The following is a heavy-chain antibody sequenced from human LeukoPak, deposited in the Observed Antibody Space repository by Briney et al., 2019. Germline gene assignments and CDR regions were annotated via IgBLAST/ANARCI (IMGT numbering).Heavy chain of an antibody. J-gene: IGHJ4*02. D-gene: IGHD6-13*01. CDR1: GFSVSGYW. CDR3: AREWQGGIAAAGTRIEGDY. Sequence: LPGGPLRLSCAVSGFSVSGYWMTWVRQAPGKGLEWVANIKQDGSEKNYVDSVKGRFTISRDNAENSLFLQMNSLRVEDTAVYYCAREWQGGIAAAGTRIEGDYWGQGTLVAVSS. V-gene: IGHV3-7*01. CDR2: IKQDGSEK.